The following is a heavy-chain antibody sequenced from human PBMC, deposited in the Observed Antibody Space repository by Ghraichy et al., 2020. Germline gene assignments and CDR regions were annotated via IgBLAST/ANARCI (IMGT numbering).Heavy chain of an antibody. CDR1: GFSLSTSGVG. J-gene: IGHJ4*02. CDR3: AIQEIKRRNYGDYEGY. Sequence: SGPTLVKPTQTLTLTCTFSGFSLSTSGVGVGWIRQPPGKALEWLALIYWDDDNRYSPSLKSRLTITKDTPKNQVVLTMTNMDPVDTATYYCAIQEIKRRNYGDYEGYWGQGTLVTVSS. V-gene: IGHV2-5*02. D-gene: IGHD4-17*01. CDR2: IYWDDDN.